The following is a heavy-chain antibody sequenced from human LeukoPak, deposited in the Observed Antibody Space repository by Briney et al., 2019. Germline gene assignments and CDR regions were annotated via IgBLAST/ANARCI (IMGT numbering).Heavy chain of an antibody. J-gene: IGHJ4*02. CDR2: ISINGDKT. CDR1: GFTFSGHF. D-gene: IGHD1-26*01. V-gene: IGHV3-64D*06. CDR3: IKDRIGIWSFDH. Sequence: PGGSLRLSCSASGFTFSGHFMHWVRQAPGKGLEYVSSISINGDKTYYAESVKGRFTISRDNSKNTLYLQLSSLRVEDTAVYYCIKDRIGIWSFDHWGQGTLLTVSS.